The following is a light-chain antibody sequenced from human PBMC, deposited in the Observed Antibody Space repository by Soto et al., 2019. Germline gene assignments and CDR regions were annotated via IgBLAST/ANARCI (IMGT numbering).Light chain of an antibody. Sequence: DIQMTQSPSSLSASVGDRVTITCRASQSINTYLNWYQQKPGKAPKLLIYDASSLQSGVPARFSGSGSGTDFTLTIGSLQPEDFATYYCQQSYSHPRTFGPGTKVDI. CDR3: QQSYSHPRT. CDR2: DAS. V-gene: IGKV1-39*01. J-gene: IGKJ3*01. CDR1: QSINTY.